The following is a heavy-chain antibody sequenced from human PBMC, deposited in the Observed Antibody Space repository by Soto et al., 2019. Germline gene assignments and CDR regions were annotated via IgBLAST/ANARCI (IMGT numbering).Heavy chain of an antibody. J-gene: IGHJ4*02. CDR1: GGSFSGYY. CDR3: ATDVTGEFDY. D-gene: IGHD7-27*01. V-gene: IGHV4-34*01. Sequence: SETLSLTCAVYGGSFSGYYWSWIRQPPGKGLEWIGEINHSGSTNYNPSLKSRVTISVDTSKNQFSLKLRSVTAADTAVYYCATDVTGEFDYCGQGTLVRVSA. CDR2: INHSGST.